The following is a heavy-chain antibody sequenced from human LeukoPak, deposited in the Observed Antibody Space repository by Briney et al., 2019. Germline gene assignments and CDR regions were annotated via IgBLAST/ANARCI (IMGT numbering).Heavy chain of an antibody. Sequence: PGGSLRLSCAASGFTVSSNYMSWVRPAPGKGLDGDSVIYSGGSTYYADSVKGRFTISRDNSKNTLYLQMNSLRAEDTAVYYCARAVPPVMTFDYWGQGTLVTVSS. CDR2: IYSGGST. D-gene: IGHD2-21*01. J-gene: IGHJ4*02. CDR3: ARAVPPVMTFDY. V-gene: IGHV3-53*01. CDR1: GFTVSSNY.